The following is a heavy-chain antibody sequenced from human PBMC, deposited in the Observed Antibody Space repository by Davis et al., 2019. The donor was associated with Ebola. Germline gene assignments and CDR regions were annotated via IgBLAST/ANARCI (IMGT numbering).Heavy chain of an antibody. Sequence: MPSETLSLTCTVSGGSISIADYYWGWIRQHPGKGLEWIGYIHYSGATYYNPSLESRVIISVDTSKNQFSLKLSSVTAADTAVFYCARGQGYGYSYGYYGMDVWGQGTTVTVSS. V-gene: IGHV4-31*03. J-gene: IGHJ6*02. CDR3: ARGQGYGYSYGYYGMDV. CDR2: IHYSGAT. D-gene: IGHD2-21*01. CDR1: GGSISIADYY.